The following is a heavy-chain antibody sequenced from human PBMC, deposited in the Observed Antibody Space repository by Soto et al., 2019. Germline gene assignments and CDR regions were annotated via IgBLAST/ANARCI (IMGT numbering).Heavy chain of an antibody. CDR2: IIPISGIA. V-gene: IGHV1-69*02. CDR3: ANPPRY. Sequence: QVQLVQSGAEVKKPGSSVKVSCKASGGTFSSYTISWVRQAPGQGLEWMGRIIPISGIANHAQKFQGRVTRKSEKSTGTAYMELSSVTAKNTVVYHCANPPRYCGRGNLVA. CDR1: GGTFSSYT. J-gene: IGHJ4*02.